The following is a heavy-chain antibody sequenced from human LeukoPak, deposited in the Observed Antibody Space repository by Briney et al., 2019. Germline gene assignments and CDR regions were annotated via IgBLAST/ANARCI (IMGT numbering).Heavy chain of an antibody. CDR1: GYTFTSYG. Sequence: ASVKVSCKASGYTFTSYGISWVRQAPGQGLEWMGWINPNSGGTNYAQKFQGRVTMTRDTSISTAYMELSRLRSDDTAVYYCARGSHFTGDYNPTFDYWGQGTLVTVSS. CDR3: ARGSHFTGDYNPTFDY. J-gene: IGHJ4*02. V-gene: IGHV1-2*02. CDR2: INPNSGGT. D-gene: IGHD3-16*01.